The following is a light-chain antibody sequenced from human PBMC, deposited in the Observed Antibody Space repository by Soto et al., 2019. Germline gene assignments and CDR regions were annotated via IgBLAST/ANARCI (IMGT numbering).Light chain of an antibody. Sequence: EIVLTQSPGTLSLSPGERVTLYCRASQSVTSSYLAWYQQKPGQAPRLLIYGASSRATGIPDRFSGSGSGTDFTLTISRLEPEDFAVYYCQQCGTSPLTFGGGTKVEIK. J-gene: IGKJ4*01. CDR1: QSVTSSY. CDR2: GAS. V-gene: IGKV3-20*01. CDR3: QQCGTSPLT.